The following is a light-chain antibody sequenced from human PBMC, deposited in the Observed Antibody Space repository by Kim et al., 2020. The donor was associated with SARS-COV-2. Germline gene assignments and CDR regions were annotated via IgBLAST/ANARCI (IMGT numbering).Light chain of an antibody. Sequence: SYELTQPPSVSVSPGETANITCSGHEMGAKYASWYQQRPGQSPVLVICQDSERPSGISERFSGSNSGNTATLSISGTQAMDEAEYYCQAWDSSTAHVFGG. CDR1: EMGAKY. J-gene: IGLJ3*02. CDR2: QDS. CDR3: QAWDSSTAHV. V-gene: IGLV3-1*01.